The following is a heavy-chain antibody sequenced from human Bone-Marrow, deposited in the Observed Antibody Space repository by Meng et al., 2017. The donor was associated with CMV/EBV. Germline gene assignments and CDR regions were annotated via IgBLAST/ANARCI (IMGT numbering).Heavy chain of an antibody. CDR1: GFTFSSYA. D-gene: IGHD3-22*01. V-gene: IGHV3-30*04. J-gene: IGHJ4*02. CDR2: ISYDGSNK. CDR3: ARGIVVVNPYYFDY. Sequence: GSLRLSCAASGFTFSSYAMHWVRQAPGKGLEWVAVISYDGSNKYYADSVKGRFTISRDNSKNTLYLQMNSLRAEDTAVYYCARGIVVVNPYYFDYWGQGTLVTVSS.